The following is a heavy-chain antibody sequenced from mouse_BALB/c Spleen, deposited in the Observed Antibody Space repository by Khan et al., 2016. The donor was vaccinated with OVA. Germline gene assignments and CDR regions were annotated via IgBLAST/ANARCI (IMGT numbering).Heavy chain of an antibody. CDR2: IRYDGDS. CDR3: ARVGSSGPAWFTY. J-gene: IGHJ3*01. Sequence: EVKLLESGPGLVKPSQSLSLTCSVTGYSITSGYFWNWIRQFPGNILEWMGYIRYDGDSNYNPSLKNRISITRDTSKNRFFLKLNSVTHEDTSTYCWARVGSSGPAWFTYWGQGTLVTVSA. CDR1: GYSITSGYF. D-gene: IGHD3-1*01. V-gene: IGHV3-6*02.